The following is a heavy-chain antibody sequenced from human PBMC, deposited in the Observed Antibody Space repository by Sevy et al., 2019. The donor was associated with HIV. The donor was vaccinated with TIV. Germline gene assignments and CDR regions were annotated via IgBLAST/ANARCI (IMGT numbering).Heavy chain of an antibody. Sequence: ASVKVSCKVSGYTLIQLSMHWVRQVPGKGLEWMGSFDPEEGETIYAQKFQGRVTMTEDTSTDTAYMELSSLKSEDTAVFDCAITKDYYESSGYPLDYWGQGTLVTVSS. CDR1: GYTLIQLS. CDR2: FDPEEGET. CDR3: AITKDYYESSGYPLDY. D-gene: IGHD3-22*01. J-gene: IGHJ4*02. V-gene: IGHV1-24*01.